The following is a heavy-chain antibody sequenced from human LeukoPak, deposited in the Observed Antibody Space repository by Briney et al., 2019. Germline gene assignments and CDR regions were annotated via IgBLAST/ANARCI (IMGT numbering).Heavy chain of an antibody. CDR2: IHPNSGGT. V-gene: IGHV1-2*02. D-gene: IGHD4/OR15-4a*01. CDR3: ARDLEGASYLDY. Sequence: ASVKVSCKASGYTFTSYYIHWVRQAPGQGLEWMGWIHPNSGGTHYAQKFQGRVTMTRDTSISTAYMELNSLRSDDTAVYYCARDLEGASYLDYWGQGTLVTVSS. J-gene: IGHJ4*02. CDR1: GYTFTSYY.